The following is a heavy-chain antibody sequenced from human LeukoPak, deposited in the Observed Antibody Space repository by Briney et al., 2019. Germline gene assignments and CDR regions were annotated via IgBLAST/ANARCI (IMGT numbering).Heavy chain of an antibody. CDR1: GFTFSSYE. J-gene: IGHJ4*02. CDR3: ATSGLDDY. CDR2: ISSSGGTI. V-gene: IGHV3-48*03. Sequence: GGSLRLSCAASGFTFSSYEMNWVRQAPGKGLEWVSFISSSGGTIYYADSVKGRFTIYRDNAKSSLYLQMNSLRAEDTADYYCATSGLDDYWGQGTLVTVSS. D-gene: IGHD5-12*01.